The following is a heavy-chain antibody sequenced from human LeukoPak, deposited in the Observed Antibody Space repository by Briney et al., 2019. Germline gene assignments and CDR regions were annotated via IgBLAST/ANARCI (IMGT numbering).Heavy chain of an antibody. D-gene: IGHD3-22*01. CDR1: GFTFNNYG. CDR2: ISGSGSST. Sequence: GGSLRFSCAASGFTFNNYGMSWVRQAPGKGLEWVSDISGSGSSTYYADSVKGRFTISRDNTKKSLYLQMNSLRAEDTALYYCARDVLYDSSGYYSDYWGQGTLVTVSS. V-gene: IGHV3-23*01. CDR3: ARDVLYDSSGYYSDY. J-gene: IGHJ4*02.